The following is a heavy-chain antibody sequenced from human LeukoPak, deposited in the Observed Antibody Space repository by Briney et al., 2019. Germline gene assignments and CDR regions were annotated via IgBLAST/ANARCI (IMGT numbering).Heavy chain of an antibody. CDR3: AGGLWFGELLEGEGDYYYYYGMDV. J-gene: IGHJ6*02. D-gene: IGHD3-10*01. CDR1: GGSISSYY. V-gene: IGHV4-59*12. CDR2: SSSSGST. Sequence: TASETLSLTCTVSGGSISSYYWNWIRQPPGKRLEWIGHSSSSGSTNYNLSLKSRVTISVDRPKNQFSLKLSSVTAADTAVYYCAGGLWFGELLEGEGDYYYYYGMDVWGQGTTVTVSS.